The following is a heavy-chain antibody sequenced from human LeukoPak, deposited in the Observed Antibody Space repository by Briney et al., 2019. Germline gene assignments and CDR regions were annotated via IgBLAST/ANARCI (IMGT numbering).Heavy chain of an antibody. V-gene: IGHV1-18*01. CDR1: GYTFTSYG. J-gene: IGHJ3*02. CDR2: ISTYNGNT. CDR3: ARGLTGTTINAAFDI. D-gene: IGHD1-7*01. Sequence: ASVKVSCKASGYTFTSYGISWVRQAPGQGLEWMGWISTYNGNTNYAQKLQGRVTMTTDTSTSTAYVELRSLRSDDTAVYYCARGLTGTTINAAFDIWGQGTMVTVSS.